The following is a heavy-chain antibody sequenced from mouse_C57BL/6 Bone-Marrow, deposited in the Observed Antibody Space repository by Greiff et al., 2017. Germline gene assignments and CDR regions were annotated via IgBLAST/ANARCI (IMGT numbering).Heavy chain of an antibody. V-gene: IGHV1-82*01. D-gene: IGHD1-1*01. CDR1: GYAFSSSW. J-gene: IGHJ4*01. CDR3: ARGRYYGSSYRYAMDY. CDR2: IYPGDGDT. Sequence: QVQLKQSGPELVKPGASVEISCKASGYAFSSSWLNWVKQRPGKGLEWIGRIYPGDGDTNYNGKFKGKATLTADKSSSTAYMQLSSLTSEDSAVYFCARGRYYGSSYRYAMDYWGQGTSVTVSS.